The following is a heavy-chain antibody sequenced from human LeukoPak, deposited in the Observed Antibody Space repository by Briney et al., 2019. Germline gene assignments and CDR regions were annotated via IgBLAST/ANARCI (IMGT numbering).Heavy chain of an antibody. V-gene: IGHV1-46*01. CDR3: AAWSSSPIHYYYYMDV. J-gene: IGHJ6*03. D-gene: IGHD6-6*01. CDR1: GYTFTSYY. CDR2: INPSGGST. Sequence: ASVKVSCKASGYTFTSYYMHWVRQAPGQGLEWMGIINPSGGSTSYAQKFQGRVTMTRDTSTSTVYMELSSLRSEDTAVYYCAAWSSSPIHYYYYMDVWGKGTTVTVSS.